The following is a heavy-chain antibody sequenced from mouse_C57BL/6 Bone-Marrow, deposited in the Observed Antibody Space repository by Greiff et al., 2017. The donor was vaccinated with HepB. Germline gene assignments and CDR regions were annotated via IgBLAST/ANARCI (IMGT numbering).Heavy chain of an antibody. CDR1: GYTFTSYW. D-gene: IGHD1-1*01. V-gene: IGHV1-53*01. Sequence: QVQLQQSGTELVKPGASVKLSCKASGYTFTSYWMHWVKQRPGQGLEWIGNINPSNGGTNYNEKFKSKATLTVDKSSSTAYMQLSSLTSEDSAVYYCARDTTVVATKYFDVWGTGTTVTVSS. CDR2: INPSNGGT. J-gene: IGHJ1*03. CDR3: ARDTTVVATKYFDV.